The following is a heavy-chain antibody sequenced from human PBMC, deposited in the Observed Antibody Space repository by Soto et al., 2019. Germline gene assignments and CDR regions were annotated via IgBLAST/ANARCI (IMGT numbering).Heavy chain of an antibody. CDR3: ARAREGGYSGIDY. V-gene: IGHV4-34*01. D-gene: IGHD3-22*01. Sequence: SETLSLTCAVYGGSFSGYYWSWIRQPPGKGLEWIGEINHSGSTNYNPPLKSRVTISVDTSKNQFSLKLSSVTAADTAVYYCARAREGGYSGIDYWGQGTLVTVSS. CDR1: GGSFSGYY. J-gene: IGHJ4*02. CDR2: INHSGST.